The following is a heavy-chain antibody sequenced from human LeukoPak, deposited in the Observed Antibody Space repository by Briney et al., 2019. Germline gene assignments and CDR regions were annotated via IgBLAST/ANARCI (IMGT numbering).Heavy chain of an antibody. D-gene: IGHD2-2*01. CDR2: IQYDGDEK. V-gene: IGHV3-30*02. CDR3: AKDHCSRTTCDGSPGY. Sequence: PGGSLRLSCVASGFTFSNYGIHWVRQAPGKGLEWLAFIQYDGDEKYYADSVKGRFTIPRDNSKNTLYLQIISLRTEDTAVYYCAKDHCSRTTCDGSPGYWGQGTLVTVSS. CDR1: GFTFSNYG. J-gene: IGHJ4*02.